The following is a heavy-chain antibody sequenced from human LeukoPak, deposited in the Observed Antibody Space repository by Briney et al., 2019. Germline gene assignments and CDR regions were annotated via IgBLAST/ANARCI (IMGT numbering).Heavy chain of an antibody. CDR2: ISSRSSYI. CDR3: AGSDHSPGGESNFNIDY. CDR1: GFTFSTYG. Sequence: PGGFLRLSCAASGFTFSTYGMNWVRQAPGKGLEWVSSISSRSSYIYYADSVKGRFTISRDNAKNTLYLQMNSLRAEDTAVYYCAGSDHSPGGESNFNIDYWGQGTLVTVSS. D-gene: IGHD3-10*01. J-gene: IGHJ4*02. V-gene: IGHV3-21*06.